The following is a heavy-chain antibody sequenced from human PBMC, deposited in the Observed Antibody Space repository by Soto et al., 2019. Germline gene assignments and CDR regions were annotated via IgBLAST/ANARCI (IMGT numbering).Heavy chain of an antibody. CDR1: GYTSINYC. CDR3: VSDGTAPYTGFDY. D-gene: IGHD3-16*01. Sequence: ASVKGSCKASGYTSINYCMYWVRQAPGQGLEWMGRIDPSGNDITYAQKFHGRVTMTRDTSTSTVYMELSSLRSDDTAVYYCVSDGTAPYTGFDYWAQGTLVTVSS. J-gene: IGHJ4*02. V-gene: IGHV1-46*01. CDR2: IDPSGNDI.